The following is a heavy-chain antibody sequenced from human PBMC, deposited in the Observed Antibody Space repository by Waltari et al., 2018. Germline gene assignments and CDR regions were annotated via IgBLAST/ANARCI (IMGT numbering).Heavy chain of an antibody. Sequence: EVQLVESGGGLVQPGGSLRLSCAASGFTVSSNYMSWVRLAPGKGLEWVSVIYSGGSTYYADSVKGRFTISRHNSKNTLYLQMNSLRAEDTAVYYCARVHYGGNSGYAFDIWGQGTMVTVSS. CDR2: IYSGGST. CDR1: GFTVSSNY. V-gene: IGHV3-53*04. D-gene: IGHD4-17*01. J-gene: IGHJ3*02. CDR3: ARVHYGGNSGYAFDI.